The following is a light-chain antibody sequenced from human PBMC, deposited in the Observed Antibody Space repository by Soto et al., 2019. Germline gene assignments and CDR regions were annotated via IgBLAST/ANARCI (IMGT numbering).Light chain of an antibody. CDR3: SSYAGSNNLV. Sequence: QSALTQPPSASGSPGQSVTISCTGTSSDVGGYNYVSWYQQHPGKAPKLMIYEVSKRPSWVPDRFSGSKSGNTASLTVSGLQAEDEADYYSSSYAGSNNLVFGGGTKLTVL. CDR2: EVS. CDR1: SSDVGGYNY. V-gene: IGLV2-8*01. J-gene: IGLJ2*01.